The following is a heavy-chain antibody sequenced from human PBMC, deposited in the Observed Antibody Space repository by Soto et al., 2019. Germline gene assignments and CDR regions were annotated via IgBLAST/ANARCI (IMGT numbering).Heavy chain of an antibody. CDR3: ARHVRYCSGGSCAPTAWFDP. V-gene: IGHV4-31*03. D-gene: IGHD2-15*01. CDR1: GGSISSGGYY. CDR2: IYYSGST. Sequence: SETLSLTCTVSGGSISSGGYYWSWIRQHPGKGLEWIGYIYYSGSTYYNPSLKSRVTISVDTSKKQFSLKLSSVTAADTAVYYCARHVRYCSGGSCAPTAWFDPWGQGTLVTVSS. J-gene: IGHJ5*02.